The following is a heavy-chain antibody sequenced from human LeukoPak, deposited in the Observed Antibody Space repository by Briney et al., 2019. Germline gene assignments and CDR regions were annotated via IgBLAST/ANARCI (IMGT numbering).Heavy chain of an antibody. Sequence: GGSLRLSCAASGFTFRFYSLNWARQAPGKGLEWVSCISSSSSTIYYADSVKGRFTISRDNAKNSLYLQMNSLRDEDTAVYYCATLGYTTYTSGWFDYWGQGTLVTVSS. CDR3: ATLGYTTYTSGWFDY. CDR2: ISSSSSTI. D-gene: IGHD6-19*01. J-gene: IGHJ5*01. CDR1: GFTFRFYS. V-gene: IGHV3-48*02.